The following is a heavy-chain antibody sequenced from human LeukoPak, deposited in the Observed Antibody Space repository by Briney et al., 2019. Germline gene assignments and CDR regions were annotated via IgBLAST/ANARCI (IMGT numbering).Heavy chain of an antibody. D-gene: IGHD4-11*01. CDR2: IKPSSGDT. CDR1: GYSFTAYY. J-gene: IGHJ5*02. V-gene: IGHV1-2*02. Sequence: ASVKVSCKTSGYSFTAYYMHWVRQAPGQGREWMGWIKPSSGDTKYARKFQGRVTMTTDTSTGTAYMELNGLRSDDTATYFCARDGHNRYEYHDYFDPWGQGTLVTVSS. CDR3: ARDGHNRYEYHDYFDP.